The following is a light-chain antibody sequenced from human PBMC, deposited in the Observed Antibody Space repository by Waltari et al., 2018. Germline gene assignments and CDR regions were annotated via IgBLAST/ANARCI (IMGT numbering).Light chain of an antibody. CDR2: GAS. Sequence: EIVLTQSPGTLSLSPGERATLSCRASQSVSRALAWYRQKPCQAPRLLIYGASNRATSIPDRLSGSGSGTDFSLTISSLEPEDFAVYYCQQRSNWPRTFGQGTKVEIK. J-gene: IGKJ1*01. CDR1: QSVSRA. CDR3: QQRSNWPRT. V-gene: IGKV3-11*01.